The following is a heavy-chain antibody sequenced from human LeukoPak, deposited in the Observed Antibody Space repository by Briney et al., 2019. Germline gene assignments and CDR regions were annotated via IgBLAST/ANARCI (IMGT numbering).Heavy chain of an antibody. V-gene: IGHV4-39*01. CDR1: GGSISSSSYY. Sequence: PSETLSLTCTVSGGSISSSSYYWGWIRQPPGTGLEWIGSIYYSGSTYYNPSLKSRVTISVDTSKNQFSLKLSSVTAADTAVYYCVRRGYGDYGDYWGQGTLVSVSS. CDR3: VRRGYGDYGDY. J-gene: IGHJ4*02. CDR2: IYYSGST. D-gene: IGHD4-17*01.